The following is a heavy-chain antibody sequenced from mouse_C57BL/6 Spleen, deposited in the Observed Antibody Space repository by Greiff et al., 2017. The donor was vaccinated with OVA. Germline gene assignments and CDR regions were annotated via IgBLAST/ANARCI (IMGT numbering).Heavy chain of an antibody. CDR3: ARDSSGRYFDY. CDR2: IYPGDGDT. J-gene: IGHJ2*01. CDR1: GYAFSSSW. D-gene: IGHD3-2*02. Sequence: VQLQQSGPELVKPGASVKISCKASGYAFSSSWMNWVKQRPGKGLEWIGRIYPGDGDTNYNGKFKGKATLTADKSSSTAYMQLSSLTSEESAVYFCARDSSGRYFDYWGQGTTLTVSS. V-gene: IGHV1-82*01.